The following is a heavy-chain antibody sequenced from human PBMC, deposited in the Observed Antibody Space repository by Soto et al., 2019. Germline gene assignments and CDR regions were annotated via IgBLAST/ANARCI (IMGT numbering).Heavy chain of an antibody. Sequence: VQLVESGGGLVQPGRSLRLSCAASGFTFDDYAMHWVRRVPGKGLEWVSSISWNSNIIGYADSVKGRFTISRDNAKNSLYVQMNSLRPEDTALYYCAKGGPDGFCSGGRCYFDYWGQGTLVTVSS. V-gene: IGHV3-9*01. D-gene: IGHD2-15*01. J-gene: IGHJ4*02. CDR3: AKGGPDGFCSGGRCYFDY. CDR2: ISWNSNII. CDR1: GFTFDDYA.